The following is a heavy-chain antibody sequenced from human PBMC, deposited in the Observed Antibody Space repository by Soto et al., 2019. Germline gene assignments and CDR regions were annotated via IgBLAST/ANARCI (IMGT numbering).Heavy chain of an antibody. V-gene: IGHV4-30-4*01. D-gene: IGHD3-3*01. J-gene: IGHJ4*02. CDR1: CGPIKTGDYY. CDR2: VFYSGAT. CDR3: ARAPVGLDTISYFDY. Sequence: ASETLSLTGNVSCGPIKTGDYYWNWIRQPPGKGLEWIGYVFYSGATNYSPSLKSRAAISMDTSKNRFSLRLTSVTAADTAVYFCARAPVGLDTISYFDYWGQGKLVTVSS.